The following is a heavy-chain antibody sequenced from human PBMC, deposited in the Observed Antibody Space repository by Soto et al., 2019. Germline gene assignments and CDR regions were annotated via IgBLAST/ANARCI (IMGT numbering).Heavy chain of an antibody. D-gene: IGHD5-18*01. J-gene: IGHJ4*02. CDR1: GFTFISSA. Sequence: PGGSLRLSCEASGFTFISSAMSWVRETPGRGLGWVSFITGSGGNTNDADSVKGRFAISDDNAKNTLFLQMDSLRAEDTAVYYCATAGLIGYTYAYSHWGLGTLVTVSS. CDR2: ITGSGGNT. V-gene: IGHV3-23*01. CDR3: ATAGLIGYTYAYSH.